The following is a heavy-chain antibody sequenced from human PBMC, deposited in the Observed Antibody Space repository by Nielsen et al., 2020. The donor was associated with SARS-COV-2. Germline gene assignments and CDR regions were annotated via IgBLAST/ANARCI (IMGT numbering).Heavy chain of an antibody. J-gene: IGHJ6*02. CDR2: INPSGDRP. D-gene: IGHD2-15*01. CDR1: GFTFTRYY. V-gene: IGHV1-46*01. CDR3: ATGRSDCVGGSCYSSVGFYYYNGMDV. Sequence: ASVKVSCKASGFTFTRYYMHWVRQATGQGLEWMGVINPSGDRPSYTQKFRDRVTMTRDTSTSTVYMEVSSLRSEDSAVYYCATGRSDCVGGSCYSSVGFYYYNGMDVWGQGTTVTVSS.